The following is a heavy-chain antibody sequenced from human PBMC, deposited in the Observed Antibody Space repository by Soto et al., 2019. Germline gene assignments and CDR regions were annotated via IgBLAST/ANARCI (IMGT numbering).Heavy chain of an antibody. CDR3: ARVLKNKYGMDV. Sequence: EVQLVESGGGLVQPGGSLRLSCAASGLTFTSHWMHWVRQAPGKGLVWVSRLNSDGSSRYYGASMEGRFTISRDNAKNTVYLQINSLRDEDTAVYYCARVLKNKYGMDVCGQGTTVTVSS. V-gene: IGHV3-74*01. CDR2: LNSDGSSR. CDR1: GLTFTSHW. J-gene: IGHJ6*02.